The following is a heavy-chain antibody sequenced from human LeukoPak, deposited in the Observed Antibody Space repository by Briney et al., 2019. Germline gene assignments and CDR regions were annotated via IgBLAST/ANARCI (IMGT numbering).Heavy chain of an antibody. CDR3: ARGIDSSGWLSWFDP. V-gene: IGHV3-30*04. CDR1: GFTFSTYS. J-gene: IGHJ5*02. Sequence: PGGSLRLSCAASGFTFSTYSMHWVRQAPGKGLEWVAVISYDGSNKYYADSVKGRFTISRDNAKNSLYLQVNSLRAEDTAVYYCARGIDSSGWLSWFDPWGQGTLVTVSS. D-gene: IGHD6-19*01. CDR2: ISYDGSNK.